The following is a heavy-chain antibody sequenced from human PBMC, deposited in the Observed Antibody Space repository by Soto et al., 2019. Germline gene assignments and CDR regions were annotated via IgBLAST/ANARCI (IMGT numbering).Heavy chain of an antibody. D-gene: IGHD1-26*01. V-gene: IGHV4-59*01. Sequence: SETLSLTCTVSGGSISSYYWSWIRQPPGKGLEWIGYIYYSGSTNYNPSLKSRVTISVDTSKNQFSLKLSSVTAADTAVYYCGRGGIVGAIAFFDYWGQGTLVTVSS. CDR1: GGSISSYY. J-gene: IGHJ4*02. CDR3: GRGGIVGAIAFFDY. CDR2: IYYSGST.